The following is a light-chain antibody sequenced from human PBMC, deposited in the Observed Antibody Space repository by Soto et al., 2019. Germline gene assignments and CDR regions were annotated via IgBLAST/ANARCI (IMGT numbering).Light chain of an antibody. CDR2: GAS. Sequence: EIVRTQSPATLSVSPGERSTLSCRASQSVNSALAWYQQKPGQAPRLLIYGASSRATGIPDRFSGSGSGTDFTLTISRLEPEDFAVYYCQQYRDSRTFGQGTKV. CDR3: QQYRDSRT. J-gene: IGKJ1*01. CDR1: QSVNSA. V-gene: IGKV3-20*01.